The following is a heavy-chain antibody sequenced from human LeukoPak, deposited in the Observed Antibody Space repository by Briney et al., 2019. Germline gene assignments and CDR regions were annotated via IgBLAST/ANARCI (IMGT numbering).Heavy chain of an antibody. CDR2: ISGSGGST. J-gene: IGHJ4*02. Sequence: PGGSLRLSCAASGFTFSSYAMSWVRQAPGKGLEWVSAISGSGGSTYYADSVKGRFTISRDNSENTLFLQMSSLGPEDTAMYSCAKDVGGGYTAYYLDNWGQGTLVAVSS. CDR3: AKDVGGGYTAYYLDN. V-gene: IGHV3-23*01. CDR1: GFTFSSYA. D-gene: IGHD5-12*01.